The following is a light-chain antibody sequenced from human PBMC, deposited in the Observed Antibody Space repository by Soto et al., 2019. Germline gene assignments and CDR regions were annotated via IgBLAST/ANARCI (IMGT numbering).Light chain of an antibody. CDR2: GAS. J-gene: IGKJ1*01. V-gene: IGKV1-39*01. CDR1: QSISTY. Sequence: DIQMTQSPSSLSASVGDTVTITCRASQSISTYLNWYQQKPGKAPKLLIYGASSLQSGVPSRFRGSGSGTDFTLTISSLQPEDFATYHCQHTYNTPWTFGQGTKVEIK. CDR3: QHTYNTPWT.